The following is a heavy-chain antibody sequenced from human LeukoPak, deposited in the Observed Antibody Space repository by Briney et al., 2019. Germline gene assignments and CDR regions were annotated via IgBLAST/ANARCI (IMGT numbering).Heavy chain of an antibody. D-gene: IGHD3-10*01. V-gene: IGHV4-59*12. CDR3: ARAMVREVITLRFDY. CDR2: IYYSGST. CDR1: GGSISSYY. J-gene: IGHJ4*02. Sequence: SSETLSLTCTVSGGSISSYYWSWIRQPPGKGLEWIGYIYYSGSTNYNPSLKSRVTISVDTSKNQFSLKLSSVTAADTAVYYCARAMVREVITLRFDYWGQGTLVTVSS.